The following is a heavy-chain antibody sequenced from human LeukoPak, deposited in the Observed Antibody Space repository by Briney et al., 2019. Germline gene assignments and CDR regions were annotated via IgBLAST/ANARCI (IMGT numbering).Heavy chain of an antibody. V-gene: IGHV1-18*01. Sequence: ASVKLSCKASGYSGTSYGISWVRQAPGQGLGWMGWISAYNGNTNYAKKFQGRVTMTTETSTSTAYKEPRSLRSDATAGNYCAKDGEAFSCGGSCFDYWGQGTLVTVSS. D-gene: IGHD2-15*01. CDR2: ISAYNGNT. J-gene: IGHJ4*02. CDR1: GYSGTSYG. CDR3: AKDGEAFSCGGSCFDY.